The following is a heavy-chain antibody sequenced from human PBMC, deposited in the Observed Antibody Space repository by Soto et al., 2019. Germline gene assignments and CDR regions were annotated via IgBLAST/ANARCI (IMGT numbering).Heavy chain of an antibody. J-gene: IGHJ6*02. Sequence: PGESLKISCKGSGYSFTSYWIGWVRQMPGKGLEWMGIIYPGDSDTRYSPSFQGQVTISADKSISTAYLQWSSLKASDTAMYYCARIPPEYYDFWSGYSPLITYYYYGMDVWGQGTTVTVSS. D-gene: IGHD3-3*01. CDR1: GYSFTSYW. V-gene: IGHV5-51*01. CDR3: ARIPPEYYDFWSGYSPLITYYYYGMDV. CDR2: IYPGDSDT.